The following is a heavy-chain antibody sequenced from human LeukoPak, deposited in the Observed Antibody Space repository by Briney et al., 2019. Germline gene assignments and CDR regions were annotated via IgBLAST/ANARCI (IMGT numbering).Heavy chain of an antibody. CDR1: GFTFSNYW. CDR3: ARESGATFDY. CDR2: IGQDGGEK. D-gene: IGHD1-1*01. Sequence: GGSLRLSCAASGFTFSNYWMTWVRQAPGKGLEWVANIGQDGGEKYYVDSVKGRFTISRDNSKNTLYLQMNSLRAEDTAVYYCARESGATFDYWGQGTLVTVSS. V-gene: IGHV3-7*01. J-gene: IGHJ4*02.